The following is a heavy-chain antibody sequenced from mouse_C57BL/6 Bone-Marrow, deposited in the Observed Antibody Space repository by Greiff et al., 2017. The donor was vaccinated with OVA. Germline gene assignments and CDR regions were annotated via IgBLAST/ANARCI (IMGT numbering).Heavy chain of an antibody. CDR3: ARKGNGNYFFDY. D-gene: IGHD2-1*01. Sequence: EVHLVESEGGLVQPGSSMKLSCTASGFTFSDYYMAWVRQVPEKGLEWVANINYDGSSTYYLDSLKSRFIISRDNAKNILYLQMSSLKSEDTATYYGARKGNGNYFFDYWGQGTTLTVSS. V-gene: IGHV5-16*01. CDR1: GFTFSDYY. CDR2: INYDGSST. J-gene: IGHJ2*01.